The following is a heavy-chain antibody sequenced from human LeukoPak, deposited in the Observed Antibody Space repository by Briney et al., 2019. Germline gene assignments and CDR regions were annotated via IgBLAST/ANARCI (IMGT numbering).Heavy chain of an antibody. D-gene: IGHD6-19*01. J-gene: IGHJ4*02. CDR3: ARDSSGWYSGTDY. Sequence: ASVKVSCKASGYTFTGYYMHWVRQAPGQGLEWMGWINPNSGGTNYAQKFQGRVTMTRDTSISTAYMELSRLRSDDTAVYYCARDSSGWYSGTDYWGQGTLVTVSS. V-gene: IGHV1-2*02. CDR1: GYTFTGYY. CDR2: INPNSGGT.